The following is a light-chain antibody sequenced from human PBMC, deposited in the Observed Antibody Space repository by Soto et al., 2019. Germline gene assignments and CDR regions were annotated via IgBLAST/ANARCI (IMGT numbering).Light chain of an antibody. V-gene: IGKV1-33*01. J-gene: IGKJ2*01. CDR1: QDVYIY. CDR2: DAS. CDR3: QQYDTVPPYA. Sequence: IQLTQSPASLSASIGDRVTITCQASQDVYIYLNWYQQKPGKAPTRLIYDASNLETGVPSRFSGNGSRTHFILTISSLEAEDFATYYCQQYDTVPPYAFGQGTKLEI.